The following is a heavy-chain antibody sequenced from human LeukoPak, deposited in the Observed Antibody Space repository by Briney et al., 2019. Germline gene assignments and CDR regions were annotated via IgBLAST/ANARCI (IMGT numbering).Heavy chain of an antibody. CDR3: AKDSQPYYYDSSGYYSMATDY. V-gene: IGHV3-30*18. D-gene: IGHD3-22*01. CDR1: GFTFSSYG. Sequence: PGGSLRLSCAASGFTFSSYGMHWVRQAPGKGLEWVAVISYDGSNKYYADSVKGRFTISRDNSKNTLYLQMNSLRAEDTAVYYCAKDSQPYYYDSSGYYSMATDYWGQGTLVTVSS. J-gene: IGHJ4*02. CDR2: ISYDGSNK.